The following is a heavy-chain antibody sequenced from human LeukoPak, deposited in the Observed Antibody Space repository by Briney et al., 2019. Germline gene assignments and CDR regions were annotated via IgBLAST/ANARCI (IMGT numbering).Heavy chain of an antibody. D-gene: IGHD5-24*01. V-gene: IGHV4-61*02. Sequence: SETLSLTCTVSGGSISSGSYYWSWIRQPAGKGLEWIGRIYTSGSTNYNPPLKSRVTISVDTSKNQFSLKLSSVTAADTAVYYCARDEEDGYNSGIDYWGQGTLVTVSS. CDR1: GGSISSGSYY. J-gene: IGHJ4*02. CDR2: IYTSGST. CDR3: ARDEEDGYNSGIDY.